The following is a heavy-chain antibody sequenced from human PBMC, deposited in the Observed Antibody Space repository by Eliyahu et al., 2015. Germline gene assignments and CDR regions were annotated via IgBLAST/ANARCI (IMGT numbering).Heavy chain of an antibody. V-gene: IGHV1-2*02. Sequence: QVQLVQSGAXVKKPGASVXVSCKASGYTFPGYYIHWVRQAPGQGLEWVGWINPKSGGTDYAQKFLGGVSMTRDTSTNAAYMELTSLRSDDTAVYFCARSSGNYRSFDYWGPGTLVTVSS. CDR1: GYTFPGYY. CDR2: INPKSGGT. J-gene: IGHJ4*02. D-gene: IGHD1-26*01. CDR3: ARSSGNYRSFDY.